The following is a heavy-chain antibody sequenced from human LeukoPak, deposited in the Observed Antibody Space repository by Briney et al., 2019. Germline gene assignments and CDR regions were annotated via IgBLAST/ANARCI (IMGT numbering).Heavy chain of an antibody. J-gene: IGHJ4*02. V-gene: IGHV5-51*01. CDR2: IYPDDSET. Sequence: GGALQISWQGSGSYFTNSWIGWGRQMPGKGLGWMGIIYPDDSETRYSPSFHGQVTVSADKSITTAYLQWTSLKASDTSMYYCFLLNESGSSFRFWGRGTLVTVSS. CDR1: GSYFTNSW. CDR3: FLLNESGSSFRF. D-gene: IGHD2/OR15-2a*01.